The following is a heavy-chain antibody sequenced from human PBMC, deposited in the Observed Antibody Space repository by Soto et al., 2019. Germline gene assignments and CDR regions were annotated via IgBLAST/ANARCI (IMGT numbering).Heavy chain of an antibody. CDR3: ARHRAHNWFDP. J-gene: IGHJ5*02. CDR1: GRSISSNSYY. V-gene: IGHV4-39*01. Sequence: SETLSLNCIVSGRSISSNSYYWGWIRPPPGKGLEWIGSLYYSGRTSDNPSLRSRVTISIDTSKNQFSLKLSSVTAADTAVCDCARHRAHNWFDPWGQGTLVTVSS. CDR2: LYYSGRT.